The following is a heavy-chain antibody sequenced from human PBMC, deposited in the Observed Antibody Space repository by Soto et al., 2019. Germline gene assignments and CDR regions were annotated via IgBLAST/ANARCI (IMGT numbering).Heavy chain of an antibody. Sequence: GGSLRLSCAASGFTFSSSSMNWVRQAPGKGLEWVSYISSSSSTIYYADSVKGRFTISRDNAKNSLYLQMNSLRAEDTAVYYCARELQSSGLRYMEWLLCIGYWGQGTLVTVSS. D-gene: IGHD3-3*01. CDR2: ISSSSSTI. J-gene: IGHJ4*02. CDR3: ARELQSSGLRYMEWLLCIGY. CDR1: GFTFSSSS. V-gene: IGHV3-48*01.